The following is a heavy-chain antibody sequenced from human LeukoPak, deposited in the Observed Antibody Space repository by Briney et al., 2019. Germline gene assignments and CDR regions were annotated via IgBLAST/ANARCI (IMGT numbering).Heavy chain of an antibody. J-gene: IGHJ6*03. D-gene: IGHD2-2*01. CDR1: GYTFTGYY. Sequence: GASVKVSCKASGYTFTGYYMHWVRQAPGHGLEWMGWINPNSGGTNYAQKFQGRVTMTRDTSIRTAYMELSRLRSDDTAVYYCARQGILPAAIKFYYYMDVWGKGTTVTISS. CDR3: ARQGILPAAIKFYYYMDV. CDR2: INPNSGGT. V-gene: IGHV1-2*02.